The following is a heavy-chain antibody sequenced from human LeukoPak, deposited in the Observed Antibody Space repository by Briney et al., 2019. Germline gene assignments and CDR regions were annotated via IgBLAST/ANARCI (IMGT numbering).Heavy chain of an antibody. CDR1: GFTFNNYG. CDR2: ISFDGRNK. J-gene: IGHJ4*02. Sequence: PGGSLRLSCAGSGFTFNNYGMHWVRQAPGKGLEWVAVISFDGRNKYYADSVKGRFTISRDNSNYTLCLQMNSLRPEDTAVYYCAKERTYYDILTGGGYWGQGTQVTVSS. CDR3: AKERTYYDILTGGGY. V-gene: IGHV3-30*18. D-gene: IGHD3-9*01.